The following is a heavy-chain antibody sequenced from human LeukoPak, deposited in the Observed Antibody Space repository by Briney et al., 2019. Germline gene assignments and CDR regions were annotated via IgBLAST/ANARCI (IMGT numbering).Heavy chain of an antibody. CDR1: GFTFSSYE. V-gene: IGHV3-48*03. CDR2: ISSSGSTI. Sequence: GGSLRLSWAASGFTFSSYEMNWVRQAPGKGLEWVSYISSSGSTIYYADSVKGRFTISRDNAKNSLYLQMNSLRAEDTAVYYCASLGGYGDYWGQGTLVTVSS. J-gene: IGHJ4*02. CDR3: ASLGGYGDY. D-gene: IGHD5-12*01.